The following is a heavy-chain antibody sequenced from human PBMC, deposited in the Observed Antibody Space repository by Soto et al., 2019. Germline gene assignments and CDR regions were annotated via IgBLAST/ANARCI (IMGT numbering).Heavy chain of an antibody. CDR3: GRALVGSTAVDY. J-gene: IGHJ4*02. Sequence: QVQLQESGPGLVKPSQTLSLTCTVSGGSISSDDYYWSWIRQPPGKGLEWIGYIYNSGNVYYNPSLKRRVAISIDTSKNQFPLKVNSVTAADTAVYYCGRALVGSTAVDYWGQGTLVTVSS. CDR1: GGSISSDDYY. D-gene: IGHD2-21*02. CDR2: IYNSGNV. V-gene: IGHV4-30-4*01.